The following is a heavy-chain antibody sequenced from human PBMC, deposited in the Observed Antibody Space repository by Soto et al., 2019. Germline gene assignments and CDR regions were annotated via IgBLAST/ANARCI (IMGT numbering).Heavy chain of an antibody. Sequence: GGSLRLSCAASGFSVSSNYMSWVRQAPGKGLEWASVFYTGGTTSYADSVKGRFTISRDNSKNTLYLQMNSLRAEDTAVYFCARGLGRVAARPPFDSWGLGTLVT. CDR2: FYTGGTT. CDR3: ARGLGRVAARPPFDS. J-gene: IGHJ4*02. V-gene: IGHV3-53*01. CDR1: GFSVSSNY. D-gene: IGHD6-6*01.